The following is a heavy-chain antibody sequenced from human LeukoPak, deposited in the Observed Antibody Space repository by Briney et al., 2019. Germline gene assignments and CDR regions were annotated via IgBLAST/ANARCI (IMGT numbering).Heavy chain of an antibody. Sequence: GETLTLSCAASGFTFSSNSMNWGRHPQAPGKELVSSIISGSGYIYYAHSVKGRVTISRDNAKNSLYLQMNSLRAEDTAVYYCARGLATVTTGYWFAPWGQGTLVTVSS. CDR2: IISGSGYI. CDR3: ARGLATVTTGYWFAP. J-gene: IGHJ5*01. V-gene: IGHV3-21*01. D-gene: IGHD4-17*01. CDR1: GFTFSSNS.